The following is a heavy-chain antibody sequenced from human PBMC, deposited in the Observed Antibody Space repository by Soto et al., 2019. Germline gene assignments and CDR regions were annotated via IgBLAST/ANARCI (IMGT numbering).Heavy chain of an antibody. Sequence: SETLSLTCTVSGGSISSSSYYWGWIRQPPGKGLEWIGSIYYSGSTYYNPSLKSRVTISVDTSKNQFSLKLSSVTAADTAVYYCGRKTTRSSSYGDDYYYYGMDVWGQGTTVTVSS. CDR2: IYYSGST. D-gene: IGHD6-13*01. V-gene: IGHV4-39*01. CDR3: GRKTTRSSSYGDDYYYYGMDV. CDR1: GGSISSSSYY. J-gene: IGHJ6*02.